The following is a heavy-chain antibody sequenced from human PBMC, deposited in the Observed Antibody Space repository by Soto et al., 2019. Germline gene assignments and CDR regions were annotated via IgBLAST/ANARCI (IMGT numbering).Heavy chain of an antibody. J-gene: IGHJ6*02. CDR3: ARDTSGWSLNGLDV. Sequence: QVDLVQSGAEVKKPGASVTISCKASGSAITRYYIHWVRQAPGRGLEWMGIINPGGGSASYAQKFQDRVNIDKDTSTGTVYMELRSLRTEDTAVYYCARDTSGWSLNGLDVWGQGTTVNVSS. D-gene: IGHD6-19*01. CDR2: INPGGGSA. V-gene: IGHV1-46*01. CDR1: GSAITRYY.